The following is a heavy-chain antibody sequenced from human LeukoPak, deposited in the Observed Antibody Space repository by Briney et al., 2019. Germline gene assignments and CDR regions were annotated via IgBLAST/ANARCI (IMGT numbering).Heavy chain of an antibody. CDR1: GFTFSDYY. Sequence: GGSLRLSCAASGFTFSDYYMSWIRQAPGKGLEWVLYISSSGSTIYYADSVKGRFTISRDNAKNSLYLQMNSLRAEDTAVYYCARVTSSGWYYFDYWGQGTLVTVSS. CDR2: ISSSGSTI. V-gene: IGHV3-11*01. CDR3: ARVTSSGWYYFDY. J-gene: IGHJ4*02. D-gene: IGHD6-19*01.